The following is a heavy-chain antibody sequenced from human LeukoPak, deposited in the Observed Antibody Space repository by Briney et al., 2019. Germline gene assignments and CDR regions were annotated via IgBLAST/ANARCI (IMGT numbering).Heavy chain of an antibody. D-gene: IGHD6-19*01. CDR3: ATEECGGWYGNYYYGMDV. V-gene: IGHV4-34*01. CDR1: GGSFSGYY. Sequence: SETLSLTCAVYGGSFSGYYWSWIRQPPGKGLEWIGDINHSGSTNYNPSLKSRVTISVDTSKNQFSLKLSSVTAADTAVYYCATEECGGWYGNYYYGMDVWGQGTTVTLSS. J-gene: IGHJ6*02. CDR2: INHSGST.